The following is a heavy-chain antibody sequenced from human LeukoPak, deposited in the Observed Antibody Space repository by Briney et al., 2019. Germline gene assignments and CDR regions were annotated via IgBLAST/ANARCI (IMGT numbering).Heavy chain of an antibody. Sequence: SETLSLTCTVSGGSISSYYWSWIRQPPGKGLEWIGYIYYSGSTNYNPSLKSRVTISVDTSKNQFSLKLSSVTAADTAVYYCARGKWTGYYGMDVWGQGTTVTVSS. D-gene: IGHD1-14*01. CDR2: IYYSGST. CDR1: GGSISSYY. J-gene: IGHJ6*02. CDR3: ARGKWTGYYGMDV. V-gene: IGHV4-59*01.